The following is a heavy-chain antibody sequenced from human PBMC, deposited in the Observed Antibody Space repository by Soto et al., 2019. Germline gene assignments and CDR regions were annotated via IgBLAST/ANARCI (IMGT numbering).Heavy chain of an antibody. J-gene: IGHJ3*02. CDR1: GYRFTVYW. Sequence: EVQLVQSGGEVKKPGESLNISCKTSGYRFTVYWIGWVRQMPGKGLEWMGMVYPSNSDTTYSPSFEGQVTISADKSSDTAYLQWSSLKASDTAMYYCARAYVRAGVFDIWGQGTMVTVSS. V-gene: IGHV5-51*03. CDR2: VYPSNSDT. CDR3: ARAYVRAGVFDI. D-gene: IGHD3-10*02.